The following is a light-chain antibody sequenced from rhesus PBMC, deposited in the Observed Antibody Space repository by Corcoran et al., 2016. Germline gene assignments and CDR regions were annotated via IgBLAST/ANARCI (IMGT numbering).Light chain of an antibody. CDR1: ENVNNY. CDR2: KAS. Sequence: DIQMTQSPSSLSASVGDRVTITCRASENVNNYLHWYQQKPGKAPKLLIYKASTLQSGVPSRFSGSGSWTDFTLTISSLQPEDFATYGCQHSYGTPYSFGQGTKVEIK. V-gene: IGKV1-74*01. J-gene: IGKJ2*01. CDR3: QHSYGTPYS.